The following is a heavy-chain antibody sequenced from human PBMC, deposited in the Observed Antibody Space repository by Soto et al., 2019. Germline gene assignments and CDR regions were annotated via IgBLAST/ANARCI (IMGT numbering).Heavy chain of an antibody. Sequence: QLQLQESGSGLVKPSQTLSLTCAVSGGSISSGGYSWSWIRQPPGKGLEWIGYIYHSGSTYYNPSSKRRVPIAVDRSKNQFSLKLSSVTAADTAVYYCARGDPPGNWFDPWGQGTLVTVSS. V-gene: IGHV4-30-2*01. J-gene: IGHJ5*02. CDR1: GGSISSGGYS. CDR2: IYHSGST. CDR3: ARGDPPGNWFDP. D-gene: IGHD2-21*02.